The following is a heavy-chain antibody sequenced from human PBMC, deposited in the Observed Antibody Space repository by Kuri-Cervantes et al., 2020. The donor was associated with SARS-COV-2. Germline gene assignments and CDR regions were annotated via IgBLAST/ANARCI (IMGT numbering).Heavy chain of an antibody. CDR2: IGPSSSNI. D-gene: IGHD6-6*01. Sequence: EGSLRLSCVVSGFTFSEYSMNWVRQAPGKGLEWVSYIGPSSSNIYYADSVKGRFTISRDNAKNLLYLQMNSLRAEDTAVYYCARDLGSRLAARGDWGQGTLVTVSS. V-gene: IGHV3-48*01. CDR1: GFTFSEYS. CDR3: ARDLGSRLAARGD. J-gene: IGHJ4*02.